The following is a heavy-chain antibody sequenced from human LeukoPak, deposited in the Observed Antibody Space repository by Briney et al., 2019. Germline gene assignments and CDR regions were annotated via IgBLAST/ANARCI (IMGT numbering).Heavy chain of an antibody. D-gene: IGHD3-22*01. CDR3: AKDSLSGYYLFDY. V-gene: IGHV3-23*01. J-gene: IGHJ4*02. CDR1: GLTFSSYA. CDR2: ISGSGGST. Sequence: GGSLRLSYAASGLTFSSYAMSWVRQAPGKGLEWVSGISGSGGSTYYADSVKGRFTISRDNSKNTLYLQMNSLRAEDTAVYYCAKDSLSGYYLFDYWGQGTLVTVSS.